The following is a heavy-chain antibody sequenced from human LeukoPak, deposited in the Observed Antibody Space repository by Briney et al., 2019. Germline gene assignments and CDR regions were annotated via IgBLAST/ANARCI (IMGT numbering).Heavy chain of an antibody. CDR3: AREYRLLPIGY. D-gene: IGHD3-22*01. V-gene: IGHV3-7*01. CDR2: IKQDGSEK. Sequence: PGGSLRLSCAASGFTFSSYWMSWVRQAPGKGLEWVANIKQDGSEKYYVDSVKGRFTISRDNAKNSLYLQMNSLRAEDTAVYYCAREYRLLPIGYWGQGTLVTVSP. J-gene: IGHJ4*02. CDR1: GFTFSSYW.